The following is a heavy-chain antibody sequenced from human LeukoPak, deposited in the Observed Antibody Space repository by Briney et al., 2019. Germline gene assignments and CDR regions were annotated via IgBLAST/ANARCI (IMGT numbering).Heavy chain of an antibody. Sequence: GGSLRLSCAASGFTFSTYAMHWVRQAPGRGLELVAVISYDGTNKYYADSLKGRFTISRDNSKSTLYLQMNSLSGDDTAVYFCARYQQLIHPASYGMDVWGQGTTVTASS. V-gene: IGHV3-30-3*01. D-gene: IGHD2-2*01. J-gene: IGHJ6*02. CDR2: ISYDGTNK. CDR3: ARYQQLIHPASYGMDV. CDR1: GFTFSTYA.